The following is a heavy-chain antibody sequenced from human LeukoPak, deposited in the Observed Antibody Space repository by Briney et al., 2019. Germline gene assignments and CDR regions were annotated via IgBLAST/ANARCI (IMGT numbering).Heavy chain of an antibody. Sequence: SETLSLTCTVSGGSINNYYWSWIRQPPGKGLEWIGYIYYSGSTNYNPFLKSRVTISVDTSKNHFSLKLSSLTAADTAVYYCARHRGSGYPYFDYRGQGTLVTVSS. CDR3: ARHRGSGYPYFDY. CDR2: IYYSGST. CDR1: GGSINNYY. J-gene: IGHJ4*02. D-gene: IGHD3-22*01. V-gene: IGHV4-59*01.